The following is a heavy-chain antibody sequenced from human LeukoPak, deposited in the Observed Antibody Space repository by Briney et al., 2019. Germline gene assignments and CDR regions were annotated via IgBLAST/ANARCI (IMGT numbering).Heavy chain of an antibody. Sequence: GGSLRLSCGGSGFTFSRFWMSWVRQAPGKGLEWVANIKEDGSEKNYVDSMKGRFTISRDNAKNSLYLQMNSLRAEDTAVYYCARGSGWYFYWGQGTLVTVSS. V-gene: IGHV3-7*04. CDR2: IKEDGSEK. CDR1: GFTFSRFW. J-gene: IGHJ4*02. CDR3: ARGSGWYFY. D-gene: IGHD6-19*01.